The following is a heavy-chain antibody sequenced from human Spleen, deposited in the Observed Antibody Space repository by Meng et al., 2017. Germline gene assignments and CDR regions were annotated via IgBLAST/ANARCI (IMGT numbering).Heavy chain of an antibody. Sequence: GESLKISCAASGFTVGSNYMSWVRQAPGKGLEWVSHIYRGGSTYYTDSVKGRFTISRDNAKNSLYLQMNSLRVEDTAVYYCARGPRRVRGIIDWGQGTLVTVSS. J-gene: IGHJ4*02. CDR2: IYRGGST. CDR1: GFTVGSNY. V-gene: IGHV3-66*01. CDR3: ARGPRRVRGIID. D-gene: IGHD3-10*01.